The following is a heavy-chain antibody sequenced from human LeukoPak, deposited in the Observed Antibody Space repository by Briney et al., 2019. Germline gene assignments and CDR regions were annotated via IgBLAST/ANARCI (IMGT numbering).Heavy chain of an antibody. D-gene: IGHD6-25*01. CDR3: ARAFPPLRTSAAGDY. V-gene: IGHV3-21*06. CDR1: GFSFSDYD. J-gene: IGHJ4*02. Sequence: GGSLGLSCTASGFSFSDYDMNWVRQAPGKGLEWVSSISGSSSHRYYADSAKGRFTISRDNAKNSLYLQMNSLRAEDTAVYYCARAFPPLRTSAAGDYWGQGTLVTVSS. CDR2: ISGSSSHR.